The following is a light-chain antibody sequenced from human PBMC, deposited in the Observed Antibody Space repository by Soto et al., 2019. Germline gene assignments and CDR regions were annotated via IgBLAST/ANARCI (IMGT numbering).Light chain of an antibody. CDR1: RSINTY. CDR3: QQTYSTPRT. J-gene: IGKJ1*01. Sequence: DIQMTQSPSSLSASVGDRVTITCRASRSINTYVNWYQQRPGKAPELLIYSASSLHTGVPSRLSGSGAGTDFTFTINSLLPEDFAIYYCQQTYSTPRTFGQGTKVDIK. V-gene: IGKV1-39*01. CDR2: SAS.